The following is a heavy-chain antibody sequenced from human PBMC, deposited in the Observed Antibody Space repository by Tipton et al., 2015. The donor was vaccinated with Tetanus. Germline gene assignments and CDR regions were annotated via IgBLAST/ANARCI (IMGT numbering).Heavy chain of an antibody. Sequence: TLSLTCTVSGGSISGGRYYWSWIRQRPGKGLEWIGDIYSSGSTYSDPSLKGRVTISVDTSRNQFSLRLSSVTAADTAAYYCARHNSGYFTFFDYWGQGTLVTVSS. CDR1: GGSISGGRYY. V-gene: IGHV4-31*03. J-gene: IGHJ4*02. CDR2: IYSSGST. D-gene: IGHD3-22*01. CDR3: ARHNSGYFTFFDY.